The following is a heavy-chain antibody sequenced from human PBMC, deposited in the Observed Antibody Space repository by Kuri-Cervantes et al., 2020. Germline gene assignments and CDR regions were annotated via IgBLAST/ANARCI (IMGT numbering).Heavy chain of an antibody. CDR1: GFTFDDYA. D-gene: IGHD3-3*01. V-gene: IGHV3-9*01. CDR2: ISWNSGSI. Sequence: GGSLRLSCAASGFTFDDYAMHWVRQAPGKGLEWVSGISWNSGSIGYADSVKGRFTISRDNAKNSLYLQMNSLRAEDTAVYYCARYGSGDFDIWGQGTMVTVSS. CDR3: ARYGSGDFDI. J-gene: IGHJ3*02.